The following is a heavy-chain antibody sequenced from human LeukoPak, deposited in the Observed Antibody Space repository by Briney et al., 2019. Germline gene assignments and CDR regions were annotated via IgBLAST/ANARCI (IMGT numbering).Heavy chain of an antibody. Sequence: SETLSLTCTVSGGSISSYYWSWIRQPAGKGLEWVGRIYTSWSTNYNPSLKSRGTMSVDTSKNQFSLKLSSVTAADTAVYYCARSYDSSGYPLYLAYWGQGTLVTVSS. CDR1: GGSISSYY. J-gene: IGHJ4*02. V-gene: IGHV4-4*07. D-gene: IGHD3-22*01. CDR2: IYTSWST. CDR3: ARSYDSSGYPLYLAY.